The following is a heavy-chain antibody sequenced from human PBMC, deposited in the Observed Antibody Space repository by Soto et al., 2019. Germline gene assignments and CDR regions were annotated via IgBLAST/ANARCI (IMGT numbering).Heavy chain of an antibody. CDR3: ARVTSGYDSYYYYYMDG. D-gene: IGHD5-12*01. J-gene: IGHJ6*03. CDR1: GFTFSSYA. V-gene: IGHV3-23*01. Sequence: GGSLRLSCAASGFTFSSYAMSWVRQAPGKGLEWVSAISGSGGSTYYADSVKGRFTISRDNSKNTLYLQMNSLRAEDTAVYYCARVTSGYDSYYYYYMDGWGKGTTVTVSS. CDR2: ISGSGGST.